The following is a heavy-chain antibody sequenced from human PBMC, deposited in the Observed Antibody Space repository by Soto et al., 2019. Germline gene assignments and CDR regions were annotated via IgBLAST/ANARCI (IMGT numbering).Heavy chain of an antibody. CDR2: IYYSGST. CDR1: GGSISSYY. D-gene: IGHD3-9*01. Sequence: SETLSLTCTVSGGSISSYYWSWIRQPPGKGLEWIGYIYYSGSTNYNPSLKSRVTISVDTSKNQFSLKLSSVTAADTAVYYCARAVDGNFDYWGQGTLVTVSS. J-gene: IGHJ4*02. CDR3: ARAVDGNFDY. V-gene: IGHV4-59*01.